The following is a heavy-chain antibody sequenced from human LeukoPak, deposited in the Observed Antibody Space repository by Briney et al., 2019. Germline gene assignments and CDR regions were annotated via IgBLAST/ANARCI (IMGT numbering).Heavy chain of an antibody. Sequence: XGSLRLSCAASXXXXSSXAMSXVXQXPGXGXXXXSFFIVLGRNTYSASSLKGRFSISRDNSMTTLYLQLNSLRAEDTAVYYCAKDLYVDYDFDCWGQGTLVTVSS. CDR3: AKDLYVDYDFDC. J-gene: IGHJ4*02. CDR1: XXXXSSXA. D-gene: IGHD4-17*01. CDR2: FIVLGRNT. V-gene: IGHV3-23*01.